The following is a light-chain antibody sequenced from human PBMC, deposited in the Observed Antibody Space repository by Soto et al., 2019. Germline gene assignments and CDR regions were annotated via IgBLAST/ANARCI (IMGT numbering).Light chain of an antibody. CDR1: QSVLYSSNNKNY. Sequence: DIVMTQSPDSLAVSLGERATINCKSSQSVLYSSNNKNYLAWYQQKPGQPPKLLIYWASTRESGVPDRFSGSGSGTDFTLTISSLQAEDVAVYYCQQYNSYSQTFGQGTKVDIK. J-gene: IGKJ2*01. CDR3: QQYNSYSQT. V-gene: IGKV4-1*01. CDR2: WAS.